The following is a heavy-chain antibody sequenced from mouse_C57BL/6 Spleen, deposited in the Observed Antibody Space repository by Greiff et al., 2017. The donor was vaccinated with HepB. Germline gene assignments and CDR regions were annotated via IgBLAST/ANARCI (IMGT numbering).Heavy chain of an antibody. D-gene: IGHD1-1*01. Sequence: EVMLVESGGDLVKPGGSLKLSCAASGFTFSSYGMSWVRQTPDKRLEWVATISSGGSYTYYPDSVKGRFTISRDNAKNTLYLQMSSLKSEDTAMYYCAREEYYGSSYLFDYWGQGTTLTVSS. CDR3: AREEYYGSSYLFDY. CDR1: GFTFSSYG. V-gene: IGHV5-6*01. CDR2: ISSGGSYT. J-gene: IGHJ2*01.